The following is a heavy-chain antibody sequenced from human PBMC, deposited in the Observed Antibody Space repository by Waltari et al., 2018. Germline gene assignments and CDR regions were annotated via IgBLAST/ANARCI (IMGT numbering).Heavy chain of an antibody. V-gene: IGHV5-51*01. Sequence: EXQLXXSGAXVXKPGXSLKISCKGXGYRFTGYWIAWVRQMPGKGLELMGIIYPXDSDTXYSPSFQGQVXISADTSISTAYLQWSSXKASDTAMXYXATXQLLTTHDAFDXWGQGTLVTVSS. CDR3: ATXQLLTTHDAFDX. CDR1: GYRFTGYW. D-gene: IGHD2-2*01. J-gene: IGHJ3*02. CDR2: IYPXDSDT.